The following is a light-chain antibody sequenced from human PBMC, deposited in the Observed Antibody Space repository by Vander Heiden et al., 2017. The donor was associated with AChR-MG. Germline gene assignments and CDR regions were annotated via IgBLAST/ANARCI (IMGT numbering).Light chain of an antibody. Sequence: LTQAPSVSVAPGETARLSVHWYHQRPGQAPLVVVYDDPDRPSGIPERLSGSKSGKTATLTISRGEVGDEADSYCQVWVGGGTKLTVL. V-gene: IGLV3-21*02. CDR3: QVW. CDR2: DDP. J-gene: IGLJ2*01. CDR1: S.